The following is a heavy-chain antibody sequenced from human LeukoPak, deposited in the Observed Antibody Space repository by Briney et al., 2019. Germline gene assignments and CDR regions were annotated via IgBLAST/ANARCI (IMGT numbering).Heavy chain of an antibody. V-gene: IGHV3-21*01. CDR2: IGPSSGDI. Sequence: PGGSLRLSCAASGFTFRIYSMNWVRQAPGTGLGWVSSIGPSSGDIYYADSVKGRFTISRDNDKNSLYLQMNSLRAEDTAVYYCARDRGARGRGLAWGQGTQVTVSS. D-gene: IGHD3-10*01. CDR1: GFTFRIYS. J-gene: IGHJ5*02. CDR3: ARDRGARGRGLA.